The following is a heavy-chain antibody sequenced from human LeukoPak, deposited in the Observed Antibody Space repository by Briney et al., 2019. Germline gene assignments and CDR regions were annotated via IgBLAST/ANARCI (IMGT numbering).Heavy chain of an antibody. CDR3: ARERPILRLLWFGEIDY. D-gene: IGHD3-10*01. J-gene: IGHJ4*02. CDR1: GFTFSDYY. CDR2: ISSSGSTI. V-gene: IGHV3-11*04. Sequence: PGGSLRLSCAASGFTFSDYYMSWIRQAPGKGLEGVSYISSSGSTIYYADSVKGRFTISRDNAKNSLYLQMNSLRAEDTAVYYCARERPILRLLWFGEIDYWGQGTLVTVSS.